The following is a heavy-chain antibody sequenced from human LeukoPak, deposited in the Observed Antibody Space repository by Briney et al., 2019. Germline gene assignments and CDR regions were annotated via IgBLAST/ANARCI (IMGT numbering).Heavy chain of an antibody. V-gene: IGHV4-39*01. Sequence: SETLSLTCTVSGGSISSSSYYWGWLRQPPGKGLEWIGSIYYSGSTYYNPSLKSRVTISVDTSKNQLSLKLRSVTAADTALYYCARQVGATTLIDSWGQGTLVTVSS. D-gene: IGHD1-26*01. CDR2: IYYSGST. J-gene: IGHJ4*02. CDR1: GGSISSSSYY. CDR3: ARQVGATTLIDS.